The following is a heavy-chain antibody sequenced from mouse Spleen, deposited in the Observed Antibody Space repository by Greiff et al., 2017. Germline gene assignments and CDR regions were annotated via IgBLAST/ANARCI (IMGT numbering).Heavy chain of an antibody. CDR3: TIPPKSYDDYFAY. J-gene: IGHJ3*01. V-gene: IGHV1-5*01. Sequence: EVKLQESGTVLARPGASVKMSCKASGYSFTSYWMHWVKQRPGQGLEWIGAIYPGNSDTSYNQKFKGKAKLTAVTSASTAYMELSSLTNEDSAVYYCTIPPKSYDDYFAYWGQGTLVTVSA. CDR2: IYPGNSDT. D-gene: IGHD2-12*01. CDR1: GYSFTSYW.